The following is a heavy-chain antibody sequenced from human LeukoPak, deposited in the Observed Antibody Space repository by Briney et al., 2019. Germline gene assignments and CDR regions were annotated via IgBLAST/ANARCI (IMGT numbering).Heavy chain of an antibody. J-gene: IGHJ3*01. CDR3: AGGFPPGSGSRGSHAFDV. Sequence: SETLSLTCAVSEMSFSAYYWNWIRQSPGKGLEWIGEINYGGSTKYTPSLEGRGTILIDTSKNQFSLKLTSVTAADTAVYYCAGGFPPGSGSRGSHAFDVWGQGTMVTVSS. D-gene: IGHD6-19*01. CDR2: INYGGST. V-gene: IGHV4-34*01. CDR1: EMSFSAYY.